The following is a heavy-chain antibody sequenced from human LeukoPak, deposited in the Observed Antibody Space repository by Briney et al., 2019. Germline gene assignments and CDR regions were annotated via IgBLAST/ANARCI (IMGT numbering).Heavy chain of an antibody. CDR1: GGSFSGYY. J-gene: IGHJ4*02. V-gene: IGHV4-34*01. CDR2: INHSGST. Sequence: SETLSLTCAVYGGSFSGYYWSWIRQPPGKGLEWIGEINHSGSTKYRPSLKSRVTISVDTSKNQFSLKLSSVTAADTAVYYCARVSLWEYGDYLYYFDYWGQGTLVTVSS. CDR3: ARVSLWEYGDYLYYFDY. D-gene: IGHD4-17*01.